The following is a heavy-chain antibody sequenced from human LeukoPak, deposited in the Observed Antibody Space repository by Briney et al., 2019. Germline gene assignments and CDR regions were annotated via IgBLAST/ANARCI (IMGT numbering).Heavy chain of an antibody. D-gene: IGHD3-22*01. CDR1: GFTFSSYA. V-gene: IGHV3-23*01. CDR2: ISGSGGST. J-gene: IGHJ4*02. Sequence: GGSLRLSCAASGFTFSSYAMTWVRQAPGKGLEWVSAISGSGGSTYYADSVKGRFTISRDNSKNTLYLQMNSLRAEDTAVYYCYIPYYDTSAYKGYWGQGTLVSVSS. CDR3: YIPYYDTSAYKGY.